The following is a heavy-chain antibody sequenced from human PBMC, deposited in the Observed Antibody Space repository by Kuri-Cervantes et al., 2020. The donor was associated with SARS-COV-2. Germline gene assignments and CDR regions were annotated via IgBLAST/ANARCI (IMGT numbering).Heavy chain of an antibody. CDR1: GFTFSNAW. J-gene: IGHJ4*02. CDR2: ISYDGSNK. V-gene: IGHV3-30*14. D-gene: IGHD3-22*01. CDR3: ARVSYDSN. Sequence: GGSLRLSCAASGFTFSNAWMNWVRQAPGKGLEWVAVISYDGSNKYYADSVKGRFTISRDNSKNTLYLQMNSLRAEDTAVYYCARVSYDSNWGQGTLVTVSS.